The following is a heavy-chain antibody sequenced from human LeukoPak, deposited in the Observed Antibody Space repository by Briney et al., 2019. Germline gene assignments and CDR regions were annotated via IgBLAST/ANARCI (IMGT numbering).Heavy chain of an antibody. D-gene: IGHD2-2*01. V-gene: IGHV3-48*01. CDR1: GFTFSSYS. CDR2: ISSSSSTI. J-gene: IGHJ5*02. CDR3: ARDLEHPDIVVVPAANWFDP. Sequence: GGSLRLSCAASGFTFSSYSMNWVRQAPGKGLEWVSYISSSSSTIYYADSVKGRFTISRDNAKNTLYLQMNSLRAEDTAVYYCARDLEHPDIVVVPAANWFDPWGQGTLVTVSS.